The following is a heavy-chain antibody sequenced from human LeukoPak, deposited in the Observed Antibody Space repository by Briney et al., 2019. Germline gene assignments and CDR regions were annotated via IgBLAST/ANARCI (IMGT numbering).Heavy chain of an antibody. CDR2: INHSGDT. D-gene: IGHD3-10*01. CDR1: GGSFSGYY. CDR3: ARDLGFKVTSGTGEYNWFDP. J-gene: IGHJ5*02. V-gene: IGHV4-34*01. Sequence: PSETLSLTCAVYGGSFSGYYWGWIRQPPGKGLEWIGEINHSGDTNYSPSLESRVTISVDTSKNQFSLKLSSVTAADTAVYYCARDLGFKVTSGTGEYNWFDPWGQGTLVTVSS.